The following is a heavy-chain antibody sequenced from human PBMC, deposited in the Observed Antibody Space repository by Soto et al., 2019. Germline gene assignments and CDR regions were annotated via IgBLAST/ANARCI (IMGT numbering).Heavy chain of an antibody. V-gene: IGHV4-31*03. CDR3: ARDTQRGYSGYFDS. J-gene: IGHJ4*02. CDR1: GGSLSSGGYY. CDR2: IYYSGST. D-gene: IGHD5-12*01. Sequence: QVQLQESGPGLVKPSQTLSLSCTVSGGSLSSGGYYWSWIRKHPGKGLEWIGFIYYSGSTYYNPSLESRVTISVDTSQNQFSLKLSSVTAAGTAVYYCARDTQRGYSGYFDSWGQGTLVTVSS.